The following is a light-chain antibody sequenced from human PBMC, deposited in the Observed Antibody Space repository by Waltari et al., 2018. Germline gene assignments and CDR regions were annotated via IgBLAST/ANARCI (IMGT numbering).Light chain of an antibody. CDR3: QVWDSSSDHVV. J-gene: IGLJ2*01. Sequence: SYVLTQPPSVSVAPGKTARITCGGNNIGSKSVHWYQQKPGQAPVLVVYDDSDRPSGTPERFSGSHSGNTATRPISRVEAGDEADYYCQVWDSSSDHVVFGGGTKLTVL. CDR1: NIGSKS. V-gene: IGLV3-21*03. CDR2: DDS.